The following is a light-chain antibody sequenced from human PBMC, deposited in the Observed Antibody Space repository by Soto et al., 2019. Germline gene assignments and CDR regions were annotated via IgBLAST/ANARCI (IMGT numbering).Light chain of an antibody. CDR1: SSDVGAYNY. V-gene: IGLV2-14*03. Sequence: QSALTQPASVSGSPGQSITISCTGTSSDVGAYNYVSWYQQHPGKAPKPMIYDVSNRPSGVSNRFSGSKSGNTASLTISGLQAEDEADYYCRSYTTISTLVVFGGGTKLTVL. J-gene: IGLJ2*01. CDR3: RSYTTISTLVV. CDR2: DVS.